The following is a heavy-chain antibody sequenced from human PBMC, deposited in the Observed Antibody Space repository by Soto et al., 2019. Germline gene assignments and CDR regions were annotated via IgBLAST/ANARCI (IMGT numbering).Heavy chain of an antibody. V-gene: IGHV4-34*01. CDR2: INHSGST. CDR1: GGSCIGHY. CDR3: ARGKGSGVPAAIYFDY. J-gene: IGHJ4*02. Sequence: PSETHSLTSTVYGGSCIGHYWSWIRQPTGKGLEWIGEINHSGSTNYNPSLKSRVTISVDTSKNQFSLKLSSVTAADTAVYYCARGKGSGVPAAIYFDYWGQGTLVTVSS. D-gene: IGHD2-2*01.